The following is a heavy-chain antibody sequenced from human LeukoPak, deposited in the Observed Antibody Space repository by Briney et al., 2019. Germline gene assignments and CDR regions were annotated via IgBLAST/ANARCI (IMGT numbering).Heavy chain of an antibody. CDR2: INPNSGGT. J-gene: IGHJ5*02. CDR3: ARDPLTRGVWFDP. CDR1: GYTFTGYY. Sequence: ASVKVSCKASGYTFTGYYMHWVRQAPGQGLEWMGWINPNSGGTNYAQKFQGRVTMTRDTSISTAYMELSRLRSDDTAVYYCARDPLTRGVWFDPWGQGTLVTVSS. V-gene: IGHV1-2*02.